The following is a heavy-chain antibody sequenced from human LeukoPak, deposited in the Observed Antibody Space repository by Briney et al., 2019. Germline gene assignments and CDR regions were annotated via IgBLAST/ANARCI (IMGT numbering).Heavy chain of an antibody. D-gene: IGHD3-22*01. V-gene: IGHV3-23*01. CDR3: AKEGSSGYYYVEVDY. J-gene: IGHJ4*02. CDR2: ISGSGGST. CDR1: GFTFSSYA. Sequence: GGSLRLSCAASGFTFSSYAMSWVRQAPGKGLEWVSAISGSGGSTYYADSVKGRFTISRDNSKNTLYLQINSLRAADTAVYYCAKEGSSGYYYVEVDYWGQGTLVTVSS.